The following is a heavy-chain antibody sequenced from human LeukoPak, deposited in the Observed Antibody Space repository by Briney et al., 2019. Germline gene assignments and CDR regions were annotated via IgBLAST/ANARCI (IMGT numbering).Heavy chain of an antibody. CDR3: AKGDYTLYNYFDY. J-gene: IGHJ4*02. CDR1: GGSISSSSYY. CDR2: IYYSGST. Sequence: PSETLSLTCTVSGGSISSSSYYWGWIRQPPGKGLERIGSIYYSGSTYYNPSLKSRVTISVDKSKNQFSLKLSSVTAADTAVYYCAKGDYTLYNYFDYWGQGTLVTVSS. V-gene: IGHV4-39*07. D-gene: IGHD4-11*01.